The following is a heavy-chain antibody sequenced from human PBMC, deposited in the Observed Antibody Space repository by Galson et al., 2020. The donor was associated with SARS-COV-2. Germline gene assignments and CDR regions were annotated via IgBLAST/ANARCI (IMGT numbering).Heavy chain of an antibody. J-gene: IGHJ6*02. D-gene: IGHD3-22*01. V-gene: IGHV1-69*10. Sequence: SVKVSCKASGGTFSNYAISRVRQAPGQGLEWLGGIIPILNNATYAQKFQGRVTITADDATSTAYMELSSLRSEDTAFYYCARGPYDSSAFYSLVETHYYGMDVWGQGTTVTVSS. CDR3: ARGPYDSSAFYSLVETHYYGMDV. CDR1: GGTFSNYA. CDR2: IIPILNNA.